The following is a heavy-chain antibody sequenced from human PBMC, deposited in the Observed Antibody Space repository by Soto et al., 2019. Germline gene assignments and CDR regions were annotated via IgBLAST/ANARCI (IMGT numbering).Heavy chain of an antibody. CDR2: ISPYNGNT. J-gene: IGHJ4*02. Sequence: QVQLVQSGAEVKEPGASVKVSCMASGYSFTSYGLIWLRQAPGQRLEWMGWISPYNGNTNYAQKLQGRVTMTTDTSTNTAYMELRSLRSDDTAVYYCARQFAVNPHFDYWGQGTLVAVSS. V-gene: IGHV1-18*01. D-gene: IGHD2-21*01. CDR3: ARQFAVNPHFDY. CDR1: GYSFTSYG.